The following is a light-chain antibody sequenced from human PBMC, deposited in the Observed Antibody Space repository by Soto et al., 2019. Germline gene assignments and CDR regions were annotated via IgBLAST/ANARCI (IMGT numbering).Light chain of an antibody. CDR2: SDN. Sequence: QSVLTQPPSASGTPGQRVTISCSGSSSNIGRNTVNWYQQLPGTAPKLLIYSDNQRPSGVPDRFSVSKSGTSVSLAISGLQSDDEADYYCAAWDDSLNGMVFGGGPKLTVL. CDR1: SSNIGRNT. CDR3: AAWDDSLNGMV. J-gene: IGLJ2*01. V-gene: IGLV1-44*01.